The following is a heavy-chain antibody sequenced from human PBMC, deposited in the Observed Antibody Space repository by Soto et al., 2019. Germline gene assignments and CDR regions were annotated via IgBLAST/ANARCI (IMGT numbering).Heavy chain of an antibody. Sequence: SAPLSLTFAICVGSFTGYYGTWILPPPGKGLEWIGYIYYIGSTDYNPSLKSRVTISVDRSKNQFSLNLSSVTAADTAIYYCARESGGYDSSTRYGLDVWGQGTTVTVSS. CDR2: IYYIGST. J-gene: IGHJ6*01. D-gene: IGHD6-25*01. V-gene: IGHV4-34*09. CDR3: ARESGGYDSSTRYGLDV. CDR1: VGSFTGYY.